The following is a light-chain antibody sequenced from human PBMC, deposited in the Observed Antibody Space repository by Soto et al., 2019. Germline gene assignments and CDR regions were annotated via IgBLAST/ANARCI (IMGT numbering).Light chain of an antibody. Sequence: QSALTQPPSASGFPGQSVTISCTGTSTDIGYYDYVSWYQQHPGKATKLVIYEVTKRPSGVPDRVAASKAGNTAYLTVSRLRAEDEADYYCSSYAGSNNFVFGSGTKLTVL. J-gene: IGLJ1*01. CDR1: STDIGYYDY. V-gene: IGLV2-8*01. CDR2: EVT. CDR3: SSYAGSNNFV.